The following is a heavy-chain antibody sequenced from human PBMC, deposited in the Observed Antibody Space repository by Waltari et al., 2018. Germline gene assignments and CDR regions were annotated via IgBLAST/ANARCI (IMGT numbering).Heavy chain of an antibody. Sequence: QVQLVQSGPEVKKPGASVKVSCKASGYNFLIYGIDWVRQAPGKGLEWMGWGSPSNGNTNYAQKFQGRVTMTTHTSTTTAYIELTRLGPDDTAVYICARLPRYSSGWYDSWGQGTLVTVSS. CDR2: GSPSNGNT. D-gene: IGHD3-22*01. CDR3: ARLPRYSSGWYDS. V-gene: IGHV1-18*01. CDR1: GYNFLIYG. J-gene: IGHJ5*01.